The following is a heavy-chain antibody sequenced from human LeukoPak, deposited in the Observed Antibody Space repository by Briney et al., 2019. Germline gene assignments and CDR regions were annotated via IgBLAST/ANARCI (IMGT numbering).Heavy chain of an antibody. D-gene: IGHD6-13*01. V-gene: IGHV1-18*01. CDR3: ARDARAASAAGIFDY. Sequence: ASVKVSCKASDYTFVDYGISWVRQAPGQGVEWIGWISVYNGYTKYAQKFQGRVALTTDTSTSTAYMDLKSLTSDDTAVYYCARDARAASAAGIFDYWGQGTLVTVSS. J-gene: IGHJ4*02. CDR2: ISVYNGYT. CDR1: DYTFVDYG.